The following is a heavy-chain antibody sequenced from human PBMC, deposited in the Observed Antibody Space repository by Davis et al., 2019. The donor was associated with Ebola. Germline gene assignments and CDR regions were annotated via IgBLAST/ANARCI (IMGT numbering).Heavy chain of an antibody. J-gene: IGHJ3*02. D-gene: IGHD3-16*01. CDR1: GGTFSSYA. CDR2: IIPIFGTA. V-gene: IGHV1-69*13. CDR3: ATYAKRGKPRSDAFDI. Sequence: SVKVSCKASGGTFSSYAISWVRQAPGQGLEWMGGIIPIFGTANYAQKFQGRVTITADESTSTAYMELSSLRSEDTAVYYCATYAKRGKPRSDAFDIWGQGTMVTVSS.